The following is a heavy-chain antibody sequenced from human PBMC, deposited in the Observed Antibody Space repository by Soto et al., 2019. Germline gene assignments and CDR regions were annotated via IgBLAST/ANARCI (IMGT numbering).Heavy chain of an antibody. CDR1: GYTFTSYG. CDR3: ARYSIAARSFDY. J-gene: IGHJ4*02. CDR2: INPNSGGT. V-gene: IGHV1-2*02. Sequence: ASVKVSCKASGYTFTSYGISWVRQAPGQGLEWMGWINPNSGGTNYAQKFQGRVTMTRDTSISTAYMELSRLRSDDTAVYYCARYSIAARSFDYWGQGTLVTVSS. D-gene: IGHD6-6*01.